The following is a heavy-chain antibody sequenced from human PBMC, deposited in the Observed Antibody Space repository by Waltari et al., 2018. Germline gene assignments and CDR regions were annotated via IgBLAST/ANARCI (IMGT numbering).Heavy chain of an antibody. J-gene: IGHJ4*02. CDR1: GSRFRSSS. V-gene: IGHV3-23*01. D-gene: IGHD1-1*01. CDR2: ISISGTKL. Sequence: EVQLLESGGGFVQLGVPRRPSCVVSGSRFRSSSMSWVRQAPGQGLEWVSSISISGTKLYYADSVKGRFTISRDNSKNALHLQMNSLRAEDTAIYYCAKEIRPNDFWGQGTLVTVSS. CDR3: AKEIRPNDF.